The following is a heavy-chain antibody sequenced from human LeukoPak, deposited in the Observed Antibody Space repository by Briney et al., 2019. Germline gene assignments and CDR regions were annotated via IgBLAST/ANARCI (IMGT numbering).Heavy chain of an antibody. J-gene: IGHJ4*02. Sequence: GGSLRLSCEASGFTFRNYEMNWVRQAPGKGLEWISYITTTGDRVQYADPVKGRFTISRDNSKNTLYLQMNSLRDEDTAVYYCAREAYSGSKQMDYWGQGTLVTVSS. CDR3: AREAYSGSKQMDY. V-gene: IGHV3-48*02. CDR2: ITTTGDRV. CDR1: GFTFRNYE. D-gene: IGHD1-26*01.